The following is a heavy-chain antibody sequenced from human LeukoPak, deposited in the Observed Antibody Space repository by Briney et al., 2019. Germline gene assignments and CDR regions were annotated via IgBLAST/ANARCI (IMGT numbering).Heavy chain of an antibody. V-gene: IGHV4-59*01. CDR1: GGSISSYY. CDR3: ASPGIAAARDAFDI. D-gene: IGHD6-13*01. J-gene: IGHJ3*02. Sequence: SETLSLTCSVSGGSISSYYWSWIRQPPGKGLEWIGYIYYSGSTNYNPSLKSRVTISVDTSKNQSSLKPSSVTAADTAVYYCASPGIAAARDAFDIWGQGTMVTVSS. CDR2: IYYSGST.